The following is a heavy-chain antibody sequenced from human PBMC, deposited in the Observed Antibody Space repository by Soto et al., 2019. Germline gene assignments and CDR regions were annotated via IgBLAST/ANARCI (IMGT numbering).Heavy chain of an antibody. CDR2: IYHSGST. CDR1: GGSISSSNW. D-gene: IGHD4-17*01. Sequence: QVQLQESGPGLVKPSGTLSLTCAVSGGSISSSNWWSWVRQPPGKGLEWIGEIYHSGSTNYNPSLKSRVTISVDKSKNQFCLKRSSVAAADTAVYYCAREVDGDPEGHFDYWGQGTLVTVSS. V-gene: IGHV4-4*02. CDR3: AREVDGDPEGHFDY. J-gene: IGHJ4*02.